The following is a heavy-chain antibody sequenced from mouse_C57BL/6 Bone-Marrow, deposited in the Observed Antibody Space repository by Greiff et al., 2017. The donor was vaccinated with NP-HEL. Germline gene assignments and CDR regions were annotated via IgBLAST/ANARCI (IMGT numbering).Heavy chain of an antibody. CDR1: GYSFTSYY. CDR3: ARGCDSDGTWSAY. CDR2: IYPGSGNT. D-gene: IGHD2-4*01. Sequence: VKLMESGPELVKPGASVKISCKASGYSFTSYYIHWVKQRPGQGLEWIGWIYPGSGNTKYNEKFKGKATLTVDTSSSTAYMQLSSLTSEDSAVYYCARGCDSDGTWSAYWGQGTLVTVSA. J-gene: IGHJ3*01. V-gene: IGHV1-66*01.